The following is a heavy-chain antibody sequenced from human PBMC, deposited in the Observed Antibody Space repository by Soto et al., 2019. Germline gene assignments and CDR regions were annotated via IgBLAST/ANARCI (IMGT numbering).Heavy chain of an antibody. J-gene: IGHJ4*02. Sequence: SETLSLTCTVSGGSISSYYWSWIRQPPGKGLEWIGYIYYSGSTNYNPSLKSRVTISVDTSKNQFSLKLSSVTAADTAVYYCARVGCSGGSCYDYWGQGTLVTVSS. CDR2: IYYSGST. CDR1: GGSISSYY. V-gene: IGHV4-59*01. D-gene: IGHD2-15*01. CDR3: ARVGCSGGSCYDY.